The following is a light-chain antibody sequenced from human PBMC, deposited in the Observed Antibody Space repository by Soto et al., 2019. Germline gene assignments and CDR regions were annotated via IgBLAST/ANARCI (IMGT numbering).Light chain of an antibody. CDR1: SGHSSYI. Sequence: QAVVTQSSSASASLGSSVKLTCTLSSGHSSYIIAWHQQQPGKAPRYLMKLERSGSYIKGSGVPDRFSGSSSGADRYLTISNLQFEDEADYYCETWDSDTHTVFGGGTKLTVL. J-gene: IGLJ3*02. CDR2: LERSGSY. V-gene: IGLV4-60*02. CDR3: ETWDSDTHTV.